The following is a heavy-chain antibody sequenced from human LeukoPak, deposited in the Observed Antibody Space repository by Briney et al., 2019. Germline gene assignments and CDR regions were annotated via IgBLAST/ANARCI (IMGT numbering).Heavy chain of an antibody. J-gene: IGHJ6*02. V-gene: IGHV4-34*01. CDR3: ARGRYTYYDFWSGPKYYYYGMDV. D-gene: IGHD3-3*01. CDR1: GGSFSGYY. Sequence: KPSETLSLTCAVYGGSFSGYYWSWIRQPPGKGLEWIGEINHSGSTNYNPSLKSRVTISVDTSKNQFSLKLSSVTAADTAVYYCARGRYTYYDFWSGPKYYYYGMDVWGQGTTVTVSS. CDR2: INHSGST.